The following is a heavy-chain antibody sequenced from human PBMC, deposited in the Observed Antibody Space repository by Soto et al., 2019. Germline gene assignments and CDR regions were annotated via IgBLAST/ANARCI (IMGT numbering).Heavy chain of an antibody. CDR2: IYHSGST. CDR3: ARGVLH. Sequence: QVQLQESGPGLVKPSQTLSLTCTVSGGSISSGGYYWSWIRQHPGKGLEWIGSIYHSGSTYYNPSLRSLVTISVAPSQNQVSLQLSPVPAADTAVYCCARGVLHWAQGTLVTVAS. V-gene: IGHV4-31*01. CDR1: GGSISSGGYY. D-gene: IGHD3-16*01. J-gene: IGHJ4*02.